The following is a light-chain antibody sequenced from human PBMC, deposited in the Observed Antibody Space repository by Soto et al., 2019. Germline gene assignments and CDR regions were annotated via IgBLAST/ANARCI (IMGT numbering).Light chain of an antibody. Sequence: EIVMTQSPVTLSLSPGETATLSCRASQSVSSNYVAWFHQKPGQAPRLLIYGASSRATGVPDRFSASGSGTDFTLTISRLGPEDFAVYYCQQYGRSPFTFGPGTKVDIK. CDR3: QQYGRSPFT. V-gene: IGKV3-20*01. J-gene: IGKJ3*01. CDR1: QSVSSNY. CDR2: GAS.